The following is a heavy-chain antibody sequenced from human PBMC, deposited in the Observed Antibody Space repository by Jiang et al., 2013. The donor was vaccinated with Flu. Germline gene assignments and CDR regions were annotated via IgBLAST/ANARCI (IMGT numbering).Heavy chain of an antibody. CDR3: ATHSEGSNWYASS. D-gene: IGHD4-11*01. CDR2: IYPGDSST. Sequence: VQLVESGAEVKKPGESLKISCKASGYNFAHYWIGWVRQMPGKGLEFMGIIYPGDSSTRYSPSFQGQVTISADKSNTTAFLQWSSLRAADTAMYYCATHSEGSNWYASSWGQGTLVTVSS. V-gene: IGHV5-51*01. J-gene: IGHJ5*02. CDR1: GYNFAHYW.